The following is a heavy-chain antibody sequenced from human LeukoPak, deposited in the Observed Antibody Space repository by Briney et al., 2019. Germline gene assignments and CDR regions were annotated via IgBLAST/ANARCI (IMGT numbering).Heavy chain of an antibody. J-gene: IGHJ4*02. D-gene: IGHD4-17*01. CDR1: GGSISSGGYS. CDR3: ARRDVTTHRFDY. CDR2: IYTSGST. Sequence: SETLSLTCAVSGGSISSGGYSWSWIRQPAGKGLEWIGRIYTSGSTNYNPSLKSRVTMSVDTSKSQFSLNVRSVTDADTAVYYCARRDVTTHRFDYWGQGALVTVSS. V-gene: IGHV4-61*02.